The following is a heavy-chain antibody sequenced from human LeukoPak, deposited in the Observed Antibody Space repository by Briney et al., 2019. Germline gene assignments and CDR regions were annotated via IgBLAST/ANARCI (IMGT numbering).Heavy chain of an antibody. V-gene: IGHV3-74*01. CDR3: ARDFIVGAPTLGFDL. Sequence: KAGGSLRFSCAASGFSLSPYWMHWVRQVPGKGLVWVSHINSDEMTTAYADSVKGRFTISTDKAKNTLYLQMNSLKAEDTAVYYCARDFIVGAPTLGFDLWGQGAMVTVSS. CDR2: INSDEMTT. D-gene: IGHD1-26*01. J-gene: IGHJ3*01. CDR1: GFSLSPYW.